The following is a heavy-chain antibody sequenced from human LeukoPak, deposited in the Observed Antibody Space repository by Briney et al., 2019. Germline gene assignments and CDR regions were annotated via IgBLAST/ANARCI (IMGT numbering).Heavy chain of an antibody. D-gene: IGHD3-10*01. CDR1: GGSISSYY. J-gene: IGHJ6*03. V-gene: IGHV4-59*01. Sequence: SETLSHTRTVSGGSISSYYWSWIRQPPRKGLEWVGYIYYSGSTNYNPSLKSRVTISVDPSKNQFSLKLSSVTAADTAVYYCARALTSGGLYYYYYYMDVWGKGTTVTISS. CDR2: IYYSGST. CDR3: ARALTSGGLYYYYYYMDV.